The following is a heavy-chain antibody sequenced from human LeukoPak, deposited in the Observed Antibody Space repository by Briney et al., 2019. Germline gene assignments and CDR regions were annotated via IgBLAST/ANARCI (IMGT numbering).Heavy chain of an antibody. V-gene: IGHV3-74*01. Sequence: GGSLRLTCAASGFTFSSYWMHWVRQVPGKGLVWVSRINSDESSTSYADSVKGRFTISRGNAKNTLYLQMNSLRAEDTAVYYCARARGGYFFDYWGQGTLVAVSS. D-gene: IGHD1-26*01. CDR1: GFTFSSYW. J-gene: IGHJ4*02. CDR2: INSDESST. CDR3: ARARGGYFFDY.